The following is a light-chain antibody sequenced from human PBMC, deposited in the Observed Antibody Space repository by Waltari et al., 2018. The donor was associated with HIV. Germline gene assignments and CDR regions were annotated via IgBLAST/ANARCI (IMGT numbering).Light chain of an antibody. Sequence: DIQMTQSPSSVSASVGDTVTITCRASRDISGWLAWYQQKPGRAPELLFYAASSLPRADPSRFSASGSGTQFTLTIASLQPEDFATYYCQQTNNFPLTFGGGTKV. CDR1: RDISGW. CDR2: AAS. V-gene: IGKV1-12*01. CDR3: QQTNNFPLT. J-gene: IGKJ4*01.